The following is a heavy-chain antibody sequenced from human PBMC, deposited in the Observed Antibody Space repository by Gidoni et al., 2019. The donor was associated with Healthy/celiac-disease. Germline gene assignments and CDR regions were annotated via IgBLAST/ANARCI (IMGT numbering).Heavy chain of an antibody. CDR1: GFTFSSYA. V-gene: IGHV3-30*04. CDR2: ISYDGSNK. Sequence: GFTFSSYAMHWVRQAPGKGLEWVAVISYDGSNKYYADSVKGRFTISRDNSKNTLYLQMNSLRAEDTAVYYCARTNDYGELYYYYGMDVWGQGTTVTVSS. J-gene: IGHJ6*02. CDR3: ARTNDYGELYYYYGMDV. D-gene: IGHD4-17*01.